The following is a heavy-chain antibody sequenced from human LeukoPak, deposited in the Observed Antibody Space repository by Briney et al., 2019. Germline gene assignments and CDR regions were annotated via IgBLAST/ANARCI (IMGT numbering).Heavy chain of an antibody. CDR2: ISYDGSNK. J-gene: IGHJ4*02. D-gene: IGHD3-10*01. V-gene: IGHV3-30-3*01. CDR3: ARALTMVRGVMAD. CDR1: GFTFSSYA. Sequence: PGGSLRLSWAASGFTFSSYAMHWVRQARGKGLEWVAVISYDGSNKYYADSVKGRFTISRDNSKNTLYLQMNSLRAEDTAVYYCARALTMVRGVMADWGQGTLVTVSS.